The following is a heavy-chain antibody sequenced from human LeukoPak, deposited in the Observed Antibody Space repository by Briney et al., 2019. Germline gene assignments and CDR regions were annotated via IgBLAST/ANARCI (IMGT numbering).Heavy chain of an antibody. CDR2: ITSSSSYI. Sequence: GGSLRLSCAASGFTLSSYDMSWVRQGPGKGLEWVSSITSSSSYIYYADSVKGRFTISRDNAKNSLCLQMNSLRAEDTAVYYCARHVVALGFDYWGQGTLVTASS. D-gene: IGHD3-22*01. CDR3: ARHVVALGFDY. J-gene: IGHJ4*02. V-gene: IGHV3-21*01. CDR1: GFTLSSYD.